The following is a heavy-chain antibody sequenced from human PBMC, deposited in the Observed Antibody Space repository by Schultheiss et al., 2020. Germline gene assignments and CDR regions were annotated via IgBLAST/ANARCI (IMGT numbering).Heavy chain of an antibody. V-gene: IGHV6-1*01. CDR1: GDSVSSNSAA. D-gene: IGHD6-13*01. CDR2: TYYRSKWYN. Sequence: SQTLSLTCAISGDSVSSNSAAWNWIRQSPSRGLEWLGRTYYRSKWYNDYAVSVKSRITINPDTSKNQFSLQLNSVTPEDTAVYYCARDRYSSSWYRPIYYYYGMDVWGPGTTVTVSS. CDR3: ARDRYSSSWYRPIYYYYGMDV. J-gene: IGHJ6*02.